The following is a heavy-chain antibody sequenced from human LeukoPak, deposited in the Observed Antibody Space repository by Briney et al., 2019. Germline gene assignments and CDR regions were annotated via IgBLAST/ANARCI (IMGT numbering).Heavy chain of an antibody. V-gene: IGHV1-18*01. CDR2: INTYNGNT. CDR3: ARDTPQHLKRFDY. D-gene: IGHD6-13*01. CDR1: GYTLNKFG. Sequence: ASVKVSCKASGYTLNKFGMSWVRQAPGQGLERLGWINTYNGNTKLGEKFQGRVTMTTDTSTSTVYMELTSLRTDDTAVYFCARDTPQHLKRFDYWGQGTLVTVSS. J-gene: IGHJ4*02.